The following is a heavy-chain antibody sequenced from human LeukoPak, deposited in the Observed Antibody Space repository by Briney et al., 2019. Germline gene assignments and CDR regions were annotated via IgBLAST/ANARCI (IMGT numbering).Heavy chain of an antibody. V-gene: IGHV4-59*01. CDR3: ARAAAAGIEIY. D-gene: IGHD6-13*01. Sequence: SETLSLTCTVSGSSISTYYWSWIRQPPGKGLEWIGYIYYTGSINYNPSLKSRVTISIDRSKNQFSLTLSSVTAADTAVYYCARAAAAGIEIYWRQGTLATVSS. J-gene: IGHJ4*02. CDR2: IYYTGSI. CDR1: GSSISTYY.